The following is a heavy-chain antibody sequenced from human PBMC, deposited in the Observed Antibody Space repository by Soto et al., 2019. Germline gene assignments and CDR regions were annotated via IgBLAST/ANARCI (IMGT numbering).Heavy chain of an antibody. CDR2: IYYSGST. Sequence: SETLSLTCTVSGGSISRAGYFWSWIRQHPEKGLEWIGYIYYSGSTYYNPSLQSRVTISVDASKNQFSLKLSSVTAADTAVYYCARGRTYYYGSGSYYDGYWGQGTLVTVSS. CDR1: GGSISRAGYF. D-gene: IGHD3-10*01. J-gene: IGHJ4*02. V-gene: IGHV4-31*03. CDR3: ARGRTYYYGSGSYYDGY.